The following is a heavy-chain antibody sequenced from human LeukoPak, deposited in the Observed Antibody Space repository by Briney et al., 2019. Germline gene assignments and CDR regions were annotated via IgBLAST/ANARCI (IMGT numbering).Heavy chain of an antibody. CDR1: GGTFSSYA. D-gene: IGHD6-13*01. Sequence: ASVKVSCKASGGTFSSYAISWVRQAPGQGLEWMGWMNPNSGNTGYAQKFQGRVTITRNTSISTAYMELSSLRSEDTAVYYCARGGGGSSWLEYFQHWGQGTPVTVSS. CDR3: ARGGGGSSWLEYFQH. V-gene: IGHV1-8*03. J-gene: IGHJ1*01. CDR2: MNPNSGNT.